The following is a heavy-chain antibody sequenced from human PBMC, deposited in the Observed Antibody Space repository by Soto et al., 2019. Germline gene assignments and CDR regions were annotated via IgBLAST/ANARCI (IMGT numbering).Heavy chain of an antibody. CDR3: ARALTGYGMDV. CDR2: ITTYNGNT. Sequence: QVQLVQSGVEVREPGASVKVSCKAVRYIFTNYGVSWVRQAPGQGLEWMGWITTYNGNTEYAQKFQGRGTMTTDASPSTDSMELGSLRSDDTAIYYCARALTGYGMDVWGQGTTVTVSS. J-gene: IGHJ6*02. CDR1: RYIFTNYG. V-gene: IGHV1-18*01.